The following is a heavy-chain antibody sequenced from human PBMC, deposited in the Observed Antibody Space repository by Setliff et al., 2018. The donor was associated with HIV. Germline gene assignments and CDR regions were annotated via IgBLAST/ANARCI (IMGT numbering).Heavy chain of an antibody. Sequence: ASVKVSCKASGYSFTFYGLHWVRQAPGQGLEWMGWVSVYNGNTKYAENFQDRLTLTTDASTGPGFMELRGLRSDDTAVYYCATPGVGAGAFDIWGRGTMVTVS. J-gene: IGHJ3*02. CDR3: ATPGVGAGAFDI. D-gene: IGHD3-10*01. CDR1: GYSFTFYG. CDR2: VSVYNGNT. V-gene: IGHV1-18*04.